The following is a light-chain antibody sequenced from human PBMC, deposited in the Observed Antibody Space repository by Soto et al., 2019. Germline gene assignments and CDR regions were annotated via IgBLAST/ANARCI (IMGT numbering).Light chain of an antibody. CDR1: QSVSTN. J-gene: IGKJ4*01. Sequence: ETVVTQSPATLSVSPGERVTLSCRASQSVSTNLAWYQQKPGQAPRLLIYGTSTRATGIPARFSGSGSGTEFTLTISSLQSEDFSVYYCQQYNNWPLTFGGGTKVDIK. CDR2: GTS. V-gene: IGKV3-15*01. CDR3: QQYNNWPLT.